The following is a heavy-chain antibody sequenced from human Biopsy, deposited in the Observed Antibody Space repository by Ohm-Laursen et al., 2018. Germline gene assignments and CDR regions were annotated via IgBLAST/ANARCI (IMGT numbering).Heavy chain of an antibody. Sequence: PSQTLSLTCAVYVGSFSGYYWSWIRQPPGKGLEWIGEIKHSGSTNYNPSLKSRVTISVDTSKNQLSLTLRSVTAADTAVYYCARDLPSSYYYAMDVWGQGTTVTVSS. V-gene: IGHV4-34*09. CDR1: VGSFSGYY. CDR3: ARDLPSSYYYAMDV. J-gene: IGHJ6*02. CDR2: IKHSGST.